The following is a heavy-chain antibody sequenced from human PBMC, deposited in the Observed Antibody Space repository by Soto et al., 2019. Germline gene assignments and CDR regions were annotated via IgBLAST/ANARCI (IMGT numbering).Heavy chain of an antibody. CDR2: IYYRGST. J-gene: IGHJ6*02. D-gene: IGHD2-15*01. Sequence: QVQLQESGPGLVKPSQTLSLTCTVSGGSVSSGGYYWSCIRQHPGKGLEWIGYIYYRGSTYYNPSLKSRVTISVDTSKNQFSLKLSSVTAADTAVYYCARGGLGYCSGGSCYSAELSRYYYGMDVWGQGTTVTVS. CDR1: GGSVSSGGYY. V-gene: IGHV4-31*03. CDR3: ARGGLGYCSGGSCYSAELSRYYYGMDV.